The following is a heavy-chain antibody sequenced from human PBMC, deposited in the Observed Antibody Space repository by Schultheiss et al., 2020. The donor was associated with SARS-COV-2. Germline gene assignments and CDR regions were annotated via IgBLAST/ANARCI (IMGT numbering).Heavy chain of an antibody. V-gene: IGHV4-59*08. CDR3: ARALGGSKYFQH. Sequence: SETLSLTCAVYGGSFSGYYWSWIRQPPGKGLEWIGYIYYSGSTNYNPSLKSRVTISVDTSKNQFSLKLSSVTAADTAVYYCARALGGSKYFQHWGQGTLVTVSS. CDR2: IYYSGST. D-gene: IGHD2-15*01. CDR1: GGSFSGYY. J-gene: IGHJ1*01.